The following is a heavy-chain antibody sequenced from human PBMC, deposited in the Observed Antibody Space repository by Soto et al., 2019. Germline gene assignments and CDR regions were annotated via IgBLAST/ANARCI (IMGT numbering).Heavy chain of an antibody. CDR1: GFTFSSYS. CDR2: ISSSSSTI. Sequence: EVQLVESGGGLVQPGGSLRLSCAASGFTFSSYSMNWARQAPGKGLEWVSYISSSSSTIYYADSVEGRFTISRDNAKNSLYLQMNSLRAEDTAVYYCARANYYGSPGDFDYWGQGTLVTVSS. D-gene: IGHD3-10*01. CDR3: ARANYYGSPGDFDY. J-gene: IGHJ4*02. V-gene: IGHV3-48*01.